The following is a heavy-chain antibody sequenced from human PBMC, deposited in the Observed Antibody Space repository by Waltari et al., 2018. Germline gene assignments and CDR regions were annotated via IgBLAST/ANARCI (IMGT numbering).Heavy chain of an antibody. CDR2: IYWNDDK. V-gene: IGHV2-5*01. D-gene: IGHD6-13*01. Sequence: QITLKESGPTLVKPTQTLTLTCTFSGFSLSTSGVGVGWIRQPPGKALEWLALIYWNDDKRYSPSLKSRLTITKDTSKNQVVLTMTNMDPVDTATYYCAHSRGWAAAGLEYNWFDPWGQGTLVTVSS. CDR3: AHSRGWAAAGLEYNWFDP. J-gene: IGHJ5*02. CDR1: GFSLSTSGVG.